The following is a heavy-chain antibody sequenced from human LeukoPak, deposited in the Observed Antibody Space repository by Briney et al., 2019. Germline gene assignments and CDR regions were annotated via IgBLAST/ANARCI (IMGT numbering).Heavy chain of an antibody. Sequence: SETLSLTCAVYGGSFSGYYWSWIRQPPGKGLEWIGEINHSGSTNYNPSLKSRVTMSVDTSKNQFSLKLSSVTAADTAVYYCARDYYDSSGYYHNDYWGQGTLVTVSS. V-gene: IGHV4-34*01. CDR1: GGSFSGYY. D-gene: IGHD3-22*01. CDR2: INHSGST. CDR3: ARDYYDSSGYYHNDY. J-gene: IGHJ4*02.